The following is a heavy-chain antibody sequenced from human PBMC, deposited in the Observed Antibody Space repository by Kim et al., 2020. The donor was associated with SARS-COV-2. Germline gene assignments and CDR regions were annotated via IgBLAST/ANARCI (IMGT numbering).Heavy chain of an antibody. CDR2: ISSSSSYI. V-gene: IGHV3-21*01. Sequence: GGSLRLSCAASGFTFSSYGMHWVRQAPGKGLEWVSSISSSSSYIYYADSVKGRFTISRDNAKNSLYLQMNSLRAEDTAVYYCARDNLDGYTYDYWGQGTLVTVSS. J-gene: IGHJ4*02. D-gene: IGHD5-12*01. CDR1: GFTFSSYG. CDR3: ARDNLDGYTYDY.